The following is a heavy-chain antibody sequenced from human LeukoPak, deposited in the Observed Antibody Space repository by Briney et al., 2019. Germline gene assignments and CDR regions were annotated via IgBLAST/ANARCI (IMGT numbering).Heavy chain of an antibody. Sequence: SETLSLTCAVSGYSISSGYYWGWIRQPPGKGLEWIGSIYHSGTTYYNPSLKSRVTISVDTSKNQFSLKLSSVTAADTAVYYCARTAVAGTEAVDYWGQGTLVTVSS. J-gene: IGHJ4*02. CDR3: ARTAVAGTEAVDY. CDR1: GYSISSGYY. D-gene: IGHD6-19*01. V-gene: IGHV4-38-2*01. CDR2: IYHSGTT.